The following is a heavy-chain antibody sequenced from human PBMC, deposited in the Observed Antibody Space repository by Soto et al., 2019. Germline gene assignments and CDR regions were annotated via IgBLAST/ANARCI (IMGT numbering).Heavy chain of an antibody. Sequence: ASVKVSCKASGYTFTNYGISWVRQAPGQGLEWMGWISAYNGNTKYAQKFQGRVTMTTDTSTTTAYMELRSLRSDDTAVYYCARGVGSGSYYNQYNWFDPWGQGTLVTVSS. J-gene: IGHJ5*02. V-gene: IGHV1-18*01. CDR1: GYTFTNYG. CDR2: ISAYNGNT. CDR3: ARGVGSGSYYNQYNWFDP. D-gene: IGHD3-10*01.